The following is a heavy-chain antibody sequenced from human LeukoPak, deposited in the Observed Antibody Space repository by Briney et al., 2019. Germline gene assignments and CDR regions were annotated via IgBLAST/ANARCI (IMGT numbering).Heavy chain of an antibody. J-gene: IGHJ3*02. V-gene: IGHV4-59*08. CDR1: GGSISSYY. D-gene: IGHD6-19*01. Sequence: PSETLSLTCTVSGGSISSYYWSWIRQPPGKGLEWIGYIYYSGSTNYNPSLKSRVTISVDTSKNQFSLKLSSVTAADTAVYYCARHGGYSRGWGEAFDIWGQGTMVTVSS. CDR2: IYYSGST. CDR3: ARHGGYSRGWGEAFDI.